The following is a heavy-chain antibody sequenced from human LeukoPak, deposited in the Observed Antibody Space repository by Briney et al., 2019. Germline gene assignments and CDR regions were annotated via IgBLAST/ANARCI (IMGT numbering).Heavy chain of an antibody. CDR1: GFTFSSYA. CDR3: ARRGNCSSTSCLNWFDP. V-gene: IGHV3-30-3*01. CDR2: ISYDGSNK. J-gene: IGHJ5*02. D-gene: IGHD2-2*01. Sequence: GGSLRLSCAASGFTFSSYAMHWVRQAPGKGLKWVAVISYDGSNKYYADSAKGRFTISRDNSKNTLYLQMNSLRAEDTAVYYCARRGNCSSTSCLNWFDPWGQGTLVTVSS.